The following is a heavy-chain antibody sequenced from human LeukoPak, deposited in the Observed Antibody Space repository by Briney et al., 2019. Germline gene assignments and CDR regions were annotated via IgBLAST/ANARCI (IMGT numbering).Heavy chain of an antibody. D-gene: IGHD3-3*01. CDR1: GGSISSYY. V-gene: IGHV4-59*01. CDR2: IYYSGST. Sequence: SETLSLTCTVSGGSISSYYWSWIRQPPGKGLEWIGYIYYSGSTNYNPSLKSRVTISVDTSKNQFSLKLSSVTAADTAVYYCARGTYYDFWSGYYIPYYYYYYMDVWGKGTTVTVSS. CDR3: ARGTYYDFWSGYYIPYYYYYYMDV. J-gene: IGHJ6*03.